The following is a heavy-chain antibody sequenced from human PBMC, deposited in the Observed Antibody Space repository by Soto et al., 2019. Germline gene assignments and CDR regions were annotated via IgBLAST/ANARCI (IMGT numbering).Heavy chain of an antibody. J-gene: IGHJ3*02. D-gene: IGHD4-17*01. Sequence: SETLSLTCTVSGASISNTRYYWGWIRQPPGKGLEWIGSIYYSGYAYYNPSLKSRVTISVDTSKNQFSLNLSSMTAADTAVYYCARPTSTDLRDPFDIWGQGIMVTVSS. CDR3: ARPTSTDLRDPFDI. V-gene: IGHV4-39*01. CDR1: GASISNTRYY. CDR2: IYYSGYA.